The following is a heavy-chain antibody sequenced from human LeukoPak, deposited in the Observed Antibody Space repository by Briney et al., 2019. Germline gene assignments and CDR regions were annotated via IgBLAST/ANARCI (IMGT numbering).Heavy chain of an antibody. J-gene: IGHJ3*02. CDR3: VRDEVRSGAFDI. Sequence: GSLRLSCAASGFRFSTFEMNWVRQAPGKGLEWVSYISSSGSITYYADSVKGRFTVSRDNAKNSLYLQMNSLRAEDTAIYYCVRDEVRSGAFDIWGQGTMVTVSS. CDR1: GFRFSTFE. V-gene: IGHV3-48*03. D-gene: IGHD3-10*01. CDR2: ISSSGSIT.